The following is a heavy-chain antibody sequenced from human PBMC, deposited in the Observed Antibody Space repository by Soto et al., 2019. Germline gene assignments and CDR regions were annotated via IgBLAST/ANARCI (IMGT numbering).Heavy chain of an antibody. Sequence: ASVKVSCKASGYTFTSYDINWVRQATGQGLEWMGWMNPNSGNTGYAQKFQGRVTMTRNTSISTAYMELSSLRSEETAVYYCARGRGDDYSRGDWFDPWGQGTLVTVSS. J-gene: IGHJ5*02. D-gene: IGHD4-4*01. CDR1: GYTFTSYD. CDR2: MNPNSGNT. V-gene: IGHV1-8*01. CDR3: ARGRGDDYSRGDWFDP.